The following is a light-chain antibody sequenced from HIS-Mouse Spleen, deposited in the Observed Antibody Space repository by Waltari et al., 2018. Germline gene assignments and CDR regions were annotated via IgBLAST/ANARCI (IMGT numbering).Light chain of an antibody. J-gene: IGLJ1*01. CDR1: SSDVGGYHY. CDR3: SSYTSSSTYV. CDR2: DVS. V-gene: IGLV2-14*03. Sequence: QSALTQPASVSGSPGQSITISCTGTSSDVGGYHYVSWYQQHPGKAPKLMIYDVSNRPSGVSNRFSGSKSGNTASLTISGLQAEDEADYYCSSYTSSSTYVFVTGTKVTVL.